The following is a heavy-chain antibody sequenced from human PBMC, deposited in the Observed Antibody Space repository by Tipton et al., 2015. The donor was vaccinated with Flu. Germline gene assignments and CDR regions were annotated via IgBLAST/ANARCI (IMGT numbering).Heavy chain of an antibody. Sequence: TLSLTCTVSGGSISSGSYYWSWIRQPAGKGLEWIGRVYPSGSANYNPSLKSRVTISVDTSKNQFSLKLSSVTAADTAVYYCASSTSGSYYNAFFSYGMDVWGQGTTVTVSS. CDR2: VYPSGSA. V-gene: IGHV4-61*02. D-gene: IGHD3-10*01. CDR1: GGSISSGSYY. J-gene: IGHJ6*02. CDR3: ASSTSGSYYNAFFSYGMDV.